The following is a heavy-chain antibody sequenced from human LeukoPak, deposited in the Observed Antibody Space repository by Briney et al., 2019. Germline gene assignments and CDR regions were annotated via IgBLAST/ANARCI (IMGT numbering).Heavy chain of an antibody. V-gene: IGHV1-18*01. D-gene: IGHD3-16*01. CDR3: AGDWGARNNCFDP. Sequence: ASVKVSCKASGYTFTNYGISWVRQAPGQGLEWMGWISTNSDIRTYAQTLQGRFTMTTDTATTTAYMELTNLTFDDTAVYYCAGDWGARNNCFDPWGQGTPVTASS. CDR1: GYTFTNYG. J-gene: IGHJ5*02. CDR2: ISTNSDIR.